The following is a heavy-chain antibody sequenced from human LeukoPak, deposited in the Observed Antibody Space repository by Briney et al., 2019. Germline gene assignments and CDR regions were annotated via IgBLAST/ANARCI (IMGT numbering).Heavy chain of an antibody. CDR1: GFTFSSYA. Sequence: GGSLRLSCAASGFTFSSYAMHWVRQAPGKGLEWVAVISYDGSNKYYADSVKGRFTISRDNSKNTLYLQMNSLRAEDTAVYYCARTAASWLRYYFDYWGQGTLVTVSS. CDR2: ISYDGSNK. V-gene: IGHV3-30-3*01. J-gene: IGHJ4*02. D-gene: IGHD5-24*01. CDR3: ARTAASWLRYYFDY.